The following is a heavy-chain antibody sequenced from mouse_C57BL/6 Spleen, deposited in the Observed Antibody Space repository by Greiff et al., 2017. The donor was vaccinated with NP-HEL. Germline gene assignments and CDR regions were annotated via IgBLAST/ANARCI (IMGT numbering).Heavy chain of an antibody. Sequence: EVQLQQSGPELVKPGASVKISCKASGYTFTDYYMNWVKQSHGKSLEWIGDINPNNGGTSYNQKFKGKATLTVDKSSSTAYMELRSLTSEDSAVHYCARTLDAYFYFDYWGQGTTLTVSS. CDR1: GYTFTDYY. CDR2: INPNNGGT. D-gene: IGHD2-3*01. CDR3: ARTLDAYFYFDY. J-gene: IGHJ2*01. V-gene: IGHV1-26*01.